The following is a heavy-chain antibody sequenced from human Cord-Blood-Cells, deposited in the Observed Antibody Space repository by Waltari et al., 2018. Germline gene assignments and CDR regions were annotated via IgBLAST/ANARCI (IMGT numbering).Heavy chain of an antibody. Sequence: EVQLVESGGGLVQPGGSLRLSCAASGFTFSSYWMHWVRQGPGKGLVWVSRINSEGSRTSYADSVKGRFTIPRDNAKDTLYLQMNSLRAEDTTVYYCARAKTNMFDYWGQGTLVTVFS. CDR2: INSEGSRT. CDR3: ARAKTNMFDY. CDR1: GFTFSSYW. J-gene: IGHJ4*02. V-gene: IGHV3-74*01.